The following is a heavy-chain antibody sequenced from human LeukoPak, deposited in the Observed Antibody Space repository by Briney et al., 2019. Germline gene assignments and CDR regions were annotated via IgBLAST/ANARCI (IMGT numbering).Heavy chain of an antibody. CDR1: GFTFSSYS. J-gene: IGHJ6*03. Sequence: PGGSLRLSCAASGFTFSSYSINWVRQPPGKGLEWIGEINHSGSTNYNPSLKSRVTISVDTSKNQFSLKLSSVTAADTAVYYCARHLRRDSSGYRYYYYYMDVWGKGTTVTISS. V-gene: IGHV4-34*01. CDR2: INHSGST. CDR3: ARHLRRDSSGYRYYYYYMDV. D-gene: IGHD3-22*01.